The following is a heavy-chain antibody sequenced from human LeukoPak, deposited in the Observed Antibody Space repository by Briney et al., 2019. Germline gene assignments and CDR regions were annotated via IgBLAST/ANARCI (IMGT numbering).Heavy chain of an antibody. Sequence: PGRSLRLSCAASGFTFSSYAMHWVRQAPGKGLEWVAVISYDGSNKYYADSVKGRFTISRDNSKNTLYLQMNSLRAEDTAVYYCARSDYGGNSVFDYWGQGTLVTVSS. CDR3: ARSDYGGNSVFDY. CDR2: ISYDGSNK. J-gene: IGHJ4*02. D-gene: IGHD4-23*01. CDR1: GFTFSSYA. V-gene: IGHV3-30-3*01.